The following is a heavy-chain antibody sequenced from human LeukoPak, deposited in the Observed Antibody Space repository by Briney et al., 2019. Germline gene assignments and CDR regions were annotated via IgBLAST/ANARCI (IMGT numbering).Heavy chain of an antibody. CDR1: GFTLSSYA. CDR3: AKGTHYDFWSGYLDY. CDR2: ISGGTGSA. D-gene: IGHD3-3*01. Sequence: QPGGSLRLSCAASGFTLSSYAMNWVRQAPGKGLEWVSGISGGTGSANFADSVKGRFTISRDNSKNTLYLQMNSLRAEDTAVYYCAKGTHYDFWSGYLDYWGQGTLVTVSS. J-gene: IGHJ4*02. V-gene: IGHV3-23*01.